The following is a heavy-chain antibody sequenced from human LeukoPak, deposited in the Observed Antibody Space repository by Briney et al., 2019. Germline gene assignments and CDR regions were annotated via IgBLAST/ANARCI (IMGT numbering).Heavy chain of an antibody. D-gene: IGHD6-19*01. V-gene: IGHV3-23*01. Sequence: GGSLRLSCAASGFTFSSYAMSWVRQAPGKGLEWVSAISGSGGSTYYADSVKGRFTNSRDNSKNTLYLQMNSLRAEDTAVYYCAKDSMGYSSGWYGGGYFDYWGQGTLVTVSS. CDR1: GFTFSSYA. J-gene: IGHJ4*02. CDR2: ISGSGGST. CDR3: AKDSMGYSSGWYGGGYFDY.